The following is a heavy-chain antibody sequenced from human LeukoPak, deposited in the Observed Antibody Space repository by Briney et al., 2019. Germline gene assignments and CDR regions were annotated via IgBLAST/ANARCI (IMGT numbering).Heavy chain of an antibody. V-gene: IGHV4-31*03. Sequence: SETLSLTCTVSGGSISSGGCYWSWIRQHPGKGLEWIGYIYYSGSTYYNPSLKSRVTISRDTSKNQFSLKLSSVTAADTAVYYCARAGSYGYLRVGYWGQGTLVTVSS. CDR2: IYYSGST. CDR1: GGSISSGGCY. CDR3: ARAGSYGYLRVGY. J-gene: IGHJ4*02. D-gene: IGHD5-18*01.